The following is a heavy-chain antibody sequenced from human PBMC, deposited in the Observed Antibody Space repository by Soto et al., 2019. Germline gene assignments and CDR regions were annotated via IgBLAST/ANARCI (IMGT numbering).Heavy chain of an antibody. D-gene: IGHD3-10*01. CDR3: AKWARDSGDYYYYGVDV. CDR1: GLNLTTFG. Sequence: GGSQRLSCVGSGLNLTTFGMHWVRQAPGRGLEWMAVISNDGSHFYYADSVKGRFTISRDNSKNTLYLQMINLRPDDTGVYYCAKWARDSGDYYYYGVDVWGQGTTVTVSS. CDR2: ISNDGSHF. J-gene: IGHJ6*01. V-gene: IGHV3-30*18.